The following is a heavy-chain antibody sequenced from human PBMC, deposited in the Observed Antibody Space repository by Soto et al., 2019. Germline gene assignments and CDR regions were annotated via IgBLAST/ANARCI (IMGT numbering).Heavy chain of an antibody. CDR3: AGEGALATFGVV. V-gene: IGHV4-59*01. CDR2: VYYGGST. CDR1: GDSIRSYY. Sequence: SETLSLTCTVSGDSIRSYYWTWMRQPPGRGLEWIGHVYYGGSTNYNPSLQSRVTISLDTSKNQFSLRLTSMTAADAAVYYCAGEGALATFGVVWGQGTRVTVSS. D-gene: IGHD3-3*01. J-gene: IGHJ4*02.